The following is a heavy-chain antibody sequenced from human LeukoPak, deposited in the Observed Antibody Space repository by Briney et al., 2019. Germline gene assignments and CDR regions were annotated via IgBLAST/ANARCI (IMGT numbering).Heavy chain of an antibody. CDR1: GFTFSSYE. CDR3: ARVHGSYYNAFDI. Sequence: GGSLRLSCAASGFTFSSYEMNWVRQAPGKGLEGVSYISSSGSTIYYADSVKGRFTISRDNAKNSLYLQMNSLRAEDTAVYYCARVHGSYYNAFDIWGQGTMVTVSS. V-gene: IGHV3-48*03. D-gene: IGHD1-26*01. J-gene: IGHJ3*02. CDR2: ISSSGSTI.